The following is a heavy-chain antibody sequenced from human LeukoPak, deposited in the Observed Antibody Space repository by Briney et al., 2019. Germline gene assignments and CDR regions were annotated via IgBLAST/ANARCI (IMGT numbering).Heavy chain of an antibody. V-gene: IGHV3-30*03. CDR1: GFTFTSYG. CDR2: IPSDGGHE. Sequence: GGSLRLSCAASGFTFTSYGMHWVRQAPGKGLEWVALIPSDGGHENYADSVRGRFTISRDNSKNTLYLQMNSLSSEDTALYYFGRYFTVPKWEAWFDPWGQGNLVTVSS. D-gene: IGHD1-26*01. J-gene: IGHJ5*02. CDR3: GRYFTVPKWEAWFDP.